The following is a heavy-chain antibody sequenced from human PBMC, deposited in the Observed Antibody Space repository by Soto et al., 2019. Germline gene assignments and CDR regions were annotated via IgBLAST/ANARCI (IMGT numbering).Heavy chain of an antibody. D-gene: IGHD3-3*01. CDR2: ISYDGSNK. J-gene: IGHJ6*02. V-gene: IGHV3-30*18. Sequence: PGGSLRLSCAASVFTFSSYGMHWVRQAPGKGLEWVAVISYDGSNKYYADSVKGRFTISRDNSKNTLYLQMNSLRAEDTAVYYCAKLPPHLYDFWSSGYYGMHGWGQGIMVTGSS. CDR1: VFTFSSYG. CDR3: AKLPPHLYDFWSSGYYGMHG.